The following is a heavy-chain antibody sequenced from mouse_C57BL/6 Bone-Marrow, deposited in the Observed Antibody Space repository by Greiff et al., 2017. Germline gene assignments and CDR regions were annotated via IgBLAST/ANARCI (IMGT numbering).Heavy chain of an antibody. CDR1: GFNIKDDY. CDR2: IDPENGDT. CDR3: ARRSYFDY. Sequence: VQLQQSGAELVRPGASVKLSCTASGFNIKDDYMHWVKQRPEQGLEWIGWIDPENGDTEYASKFQGKATITADTSSNTAYLQLSSLTSEDTAVYYCARRSYFDYWGQGTTLTVSS. V-gene: IGHV14-4*01. J-gene: IGHJ2*01.